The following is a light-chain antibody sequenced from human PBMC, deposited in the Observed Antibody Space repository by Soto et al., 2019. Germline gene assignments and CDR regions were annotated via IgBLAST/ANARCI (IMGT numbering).Light chain of an antibody. V-gene: IGKV1-5*03. Sequence: DIQMTQSPSTLSASVGDRVTITCGTSQFIGNWLAWYQQKPGKAPKLLIYKASSLESGVPSRFSGSGSGTEFTLTISSLQPDDFGIYYCQQYNGTFGQGTKLEIK. CDR2: KAS. J-gene: IGKJ2*02. CDR3: QQYNGT. CDR1: QFIGNW.